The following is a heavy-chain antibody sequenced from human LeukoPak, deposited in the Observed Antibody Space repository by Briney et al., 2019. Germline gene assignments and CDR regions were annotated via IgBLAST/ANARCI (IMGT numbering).Heavy chain of an antibody. CDR3: ARGPYGDYDYYYYYGMDV. D-gene: IGHD4-17*01. Sequence: SCKASGYTFTSYAMHWVRQAPGKGLEWVAVISYDGSNKYYADSVKGRFTISRDDSKNTLYLQMNSLRAEDTAVYYCARGPYGDYDYYYYYGMDVWGQGTTATVSS. V-gene: IGHV3-30*04. CDR1: GYTFTSYA. J-gene: IGHJ6*02. CDR2: ISYDGSNK.